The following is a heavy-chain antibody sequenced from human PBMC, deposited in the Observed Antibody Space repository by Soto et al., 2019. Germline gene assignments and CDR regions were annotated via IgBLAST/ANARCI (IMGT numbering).Heavy chain of an antibody. Sequence: SETLSLTCAVSGGSISSGGYSWSWIRQPPGKGLEWIGYIYHSGSTYYNPSLKGRVTISVDRSKNQFSLKLSSVTAADTAVYYRARAIGLLYYFDYWGQGTLVTVSS. CDR3: ARAIGLLYYFDY. CDR2: IYHSGST. D-gene: IGHD1-26*01. CDR1: GGSISSGGYS. J-gene: IGHJ4*02. V-gene: IGHV4-30-2*01.